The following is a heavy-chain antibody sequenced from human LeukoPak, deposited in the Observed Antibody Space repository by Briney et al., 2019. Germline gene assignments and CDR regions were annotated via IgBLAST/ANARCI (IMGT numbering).Heavy chain of an antibody. CDR2: INPNSGGT. Sequence: ASVKVSCKASGYTFTGYYMHCVRQAPGQGLEWMGRINPNSGGTNYAQKFQGRVTMTRDTSISTAYMELSRLRSDDTAVYYCARVYVWGSYRQIDYWGQGTLVTVSS. D-gene: IGHD3-16*02. CDR1: GYTFTGYY. CDR3: ARVYVWGSYRQIDY. V-gene: IGHV1-2*06. J-gene: IGHJ4*02.